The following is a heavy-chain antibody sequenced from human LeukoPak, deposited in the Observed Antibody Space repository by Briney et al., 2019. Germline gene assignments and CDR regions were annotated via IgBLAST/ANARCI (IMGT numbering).Heavy chain of an antibody. CDR2: IWYDGSYT. CDR3: AKPTSGDGSFLIDY. CDR1: GSTFSSYG. D-gene: IGHD1-26*01. Sequence: PGRSLRLSCAASGSTFSSYGMHWVRQAPGKGLEWVAVIWYDGSYTYYAESVKGRFTISRDNSRNTLYLQMSSLRAEDTAVYYCAKPTSGDGSFLIDYWGQGTLVTVSS. J-gene: IGHJ4*02. V-gene: IGHV3-33*06.